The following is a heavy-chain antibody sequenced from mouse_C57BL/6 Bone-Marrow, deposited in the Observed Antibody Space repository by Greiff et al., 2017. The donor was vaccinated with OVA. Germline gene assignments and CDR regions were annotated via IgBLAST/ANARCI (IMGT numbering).Heavy chain of an antibody. CDR2: IDPSDSYT. CDR1: GYTFTSYW. CDR3: AREGWLYWYFDV. V-gene: IGHV1-50*01. J-gene: IGHJ1*03. D-gene: IGHD2-3*01. Sequence: QVQLQQSGAELVKPGASVKLSCKASGYTFTSYWMQWVKQRPGQGLEWIGEIDPSDSYTNYNQKFKGKATLTVDTSSSTAYMQLSSLTSEDSAVYYCAREGWLYWYFDVWGTGTTVTVSS.